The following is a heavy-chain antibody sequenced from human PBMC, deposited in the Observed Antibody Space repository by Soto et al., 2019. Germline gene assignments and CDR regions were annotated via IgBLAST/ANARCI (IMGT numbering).Heavy chain of an antibody. CDR2: ISWNSGSI. J-gene: IGHJ3*02. CDR1: GFTFDDYA. D-gene: IGHD6-13*01. CDR3: AKELTPGIAADAFDI. V-gene: IGHV3-9*01. Sequence: GGSLRLSCAASGFTFDDYAMHWVRQAPGKGLEWVSGISWNSGSIGYADSVKGRFTISRDNAKNSLYLQMNSLRAEDTALYYCAKELTPGIAADAFDIWGQGTMVTVSS.